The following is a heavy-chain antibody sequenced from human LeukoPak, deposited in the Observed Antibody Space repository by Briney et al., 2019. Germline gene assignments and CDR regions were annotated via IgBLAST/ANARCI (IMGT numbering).Heavy chain of an antibody. D-gene: IGHD2-2*01. Sequence: GWSLRLSCAASGFTFSSYGMHWVRQAPGKGLEWVAFIRYDGSNKYYADSVKGRFTISRDNSKNTLYLQMNSLRAEDTAVYYCAKDRLPVPAARGYYFDYWGQGTLVTVSS. CDR1: GFTFSSYG. J-gene: IGHJ4*02. V-gene: IGHV3-30*02. CDR2: IRYDGSNK. CDR3: AKDRLPVPAARGYYFDY.